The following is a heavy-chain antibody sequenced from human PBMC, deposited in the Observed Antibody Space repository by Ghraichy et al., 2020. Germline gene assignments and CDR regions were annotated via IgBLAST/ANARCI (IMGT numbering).Heavy chain of an antibody. CDR2: INHSGST. D-gene: IGHD5-18*01. Sequence: SETLSLTCAVYGGPFSGYYWSWIRQPPGKGLEWIGEINHSGSTNYNPSLKSRVTISVDTSKNQFSLKLSSVTAADTAVYYCARGRQRYSYGLGVGYYYYGMDVWGQGTTVTVSS. J-gene: IGHJ6*02. V-gene: IGHV4-34*01. CDR1: GGPFSGYY. CDR3: ARGRQRYSYGLGVGYYYYGMDV.